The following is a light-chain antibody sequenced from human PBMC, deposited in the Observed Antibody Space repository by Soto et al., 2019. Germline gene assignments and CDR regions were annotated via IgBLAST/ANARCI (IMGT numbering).Light chain of an antibody. J-gene: IGKJ2*01. CDR2: DAS. CDR1: QTICVW. CDR3: QQYDSSSPT. Sequence: DIQMTQSPSTLSASVGDGVTITGRASQTICVWLAWYQQRPGKAPKFLIYDASSLETGVPSRFSGSGSGTEFTLTIRSLQPDDFATYYCQQYDSSSPTFGQGTKLEIK. V-gene: IGKV1-5*01.